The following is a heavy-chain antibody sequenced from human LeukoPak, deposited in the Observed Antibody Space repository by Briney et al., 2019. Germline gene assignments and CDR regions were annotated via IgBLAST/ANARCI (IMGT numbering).Heavy chain of an antibody. D-gene: IGHD3/OR15-3a*01. Sequence: SETLSLTCTVSGGSISSYYWSWIRQPAGKGLEWIGRIYTSGSTNYNPSLKSRVTMSVDTSKNQFSLKLSSVTAVDTAVYYCARYTTDKRTWTNYFDYWGQGTLVTVSS. CDR1: GGSISSYY. V-gene: IGHV4-4*07. CDR3: ARYTTDKRTWTNYFDY. J-gene: IGHJ4*02. CDR2: IYTSGST.